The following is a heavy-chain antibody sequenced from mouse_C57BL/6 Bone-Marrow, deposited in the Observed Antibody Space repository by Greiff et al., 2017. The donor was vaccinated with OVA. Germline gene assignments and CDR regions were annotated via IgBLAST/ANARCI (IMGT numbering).Heavy chain of an antibody. V-gene: IGHV5-4*01. J-gene: IGHJ2*01. CDR3: ARDDGSKYYFDY. D-gene: IGHD1-1*01. CDR2: ISDGGSYT. CDR1: GFTFSSYA. Sequence: EVKLVESGGGLVKPGGSLKLSCAASGFTFSSYAMSWVRQTPEKRLEWVATISDGGSYTYYPDNVKGRFTISRDNAKNNLYLQMSHLKSEDTAMYYCARDDGSKYYFDYWGQGTTLTVSS.